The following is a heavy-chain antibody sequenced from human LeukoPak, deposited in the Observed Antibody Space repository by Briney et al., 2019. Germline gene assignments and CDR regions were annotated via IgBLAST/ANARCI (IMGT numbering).Heavy chain of an antibody. J-gene: IGHJ4*02. V-gene: IGHV1-8*01. CDR1: GYTFTSYD. Sequence: GASVKVSCKASGYTFTSYDTNWVRQATGQGLEWMGWMNPNSGNTGYAQKFQGRVTMTRNTSISTAYMELSSLRSEDTAVYYCARGPHRYCSGGSCVTDYWGQGTLVTVSS. CDR2: MNPNSGNT. CDR3: ARGPHRYCSGGSCVTDY. D-gene: IGHD2-15*01.